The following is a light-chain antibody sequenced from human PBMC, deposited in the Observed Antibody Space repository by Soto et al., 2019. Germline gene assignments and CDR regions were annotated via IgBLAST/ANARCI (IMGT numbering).Light chain of an antibody. J-gene: IGKJ2*01. V-gene: IGKV3-11*01. Sequence: EIVLTQSPATLSLSPGERATLSCRASQSVSSYLAWYQQKPGQAPRLRIYEASNRATGIPARFSGRGSGTDFRLTISSLEPEDFAVYYCQQRSNWPLMYTFGQGTKLEIK. CDR1: QSVSSY. CDR3: QQRSNWPLMYT. CDR2: EAS.